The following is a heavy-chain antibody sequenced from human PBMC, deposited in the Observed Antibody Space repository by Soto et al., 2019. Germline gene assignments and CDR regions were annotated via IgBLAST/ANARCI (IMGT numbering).Heavy chain of an antibody. V-gene: IGHV5-51*01. CDR1: GYSFTSYW. Sequence: GESLKISCKCSGYSFTSYWIGWVRQMPGKGLEWMGIIYPGDSDTRYSPSFQGQVTISADKSISTAYLQLSSLKASDTAMDYCARHLLSLGMDVWGQGNKVTVSS. J-gene: IGHJ6*02. CDR3: ARHLLSLGMDV. CDR2: IYPGDSDT.